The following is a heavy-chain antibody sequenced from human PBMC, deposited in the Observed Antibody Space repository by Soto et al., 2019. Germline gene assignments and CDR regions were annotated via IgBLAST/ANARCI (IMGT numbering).Heavy chain of an antibody. CDR3: ARDYDGFHY. D-gene: IGHD3-16*01. CDR1: SVSITSSNW. V-gene: IGHV4-4*02. Sequence: PSETLSLTCDVSSVSITSSNWWTWVRQPPGKGLEWLGKISHSGTVNYNATLRSRVTISVDKPKNQLSLKLMSVTAADTAVYYCARDYDGFHYWGPGILVTVS. J-gene: IGHJ4*02. CDR2: ISHSGTV.